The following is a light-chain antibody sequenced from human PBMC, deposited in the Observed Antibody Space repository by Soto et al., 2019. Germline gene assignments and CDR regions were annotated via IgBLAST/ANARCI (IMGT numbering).Light chain of an antibody. J-gene: IGKJ3*01. V-gene: IGKV4-1*01. CDR1: QSVLYSSNNKNY. CDR2: CAS. CDR3: QQYYSTPPT. Sequence: DIVMTQSPDSLAVSLGERATINCKSSQSVLYSSNNKNYLAGYQQKPGQPPKLLIYCASTRESGVPDRFSGSGSGTDFTLTISSLQAEDVAVYYCQQYYSTPPTFGPGTKVDIK.